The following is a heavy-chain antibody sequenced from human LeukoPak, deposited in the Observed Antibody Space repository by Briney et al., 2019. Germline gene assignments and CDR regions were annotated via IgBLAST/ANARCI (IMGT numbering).Heavy chain of an antibody. D-gene: IGHD3-22*01. CDR3: AKRITMIVVVILDAFDI. CDR2: ISGSGGST. J-gene: IGHJ3*02. V-gene: IGHV3-23*01. Sequence: GGSLRLSCAGAGFTFSSYGMSWVRQAPGKGLEWVSAISGSGGSTYYADSVKGRFTISRDNSKNTLYLQMNSLRAEDTAVYYCAKRITMIVVVILDAFDIWGQGTMVTVSS. CDR1: GFTFSSYG.